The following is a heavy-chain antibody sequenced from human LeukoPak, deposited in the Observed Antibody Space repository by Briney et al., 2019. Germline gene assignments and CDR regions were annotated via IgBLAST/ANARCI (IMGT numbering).Heavy chain of an antibody. CDR1: GFTFSSYA. Sequence: GRSLRLSCAASGFTFSSYAMHWVRQAPGKGLEWVAVISHDRNNKYYADSVKGRFTISRDNSKNTLYLQMNSLRAEDTAVYYCARAPNYYDSSGYIGGYFDYWGQGTLVTVSS. J-gene: IGHJ4*02. CDR2: ISHDRNNK. CDR3: ARAPNYYDSSGYIGGYFDY. V-gene: IGHV3-30-3*01. D-gene: IGHD3-22*01.